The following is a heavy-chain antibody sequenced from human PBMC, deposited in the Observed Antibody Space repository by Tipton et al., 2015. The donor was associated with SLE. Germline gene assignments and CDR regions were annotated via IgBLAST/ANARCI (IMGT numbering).Heavy chain of an antibody. CDR3: AREKPGYYYCYMDV. V-gene: IGHV4-34*01. J-gene: IGHJ6*03. Sequence: TLSLTCAVYGGSFSGYYWSWIRQPPGKGLEWIGEINHSGSTNYNPSLKSRVTISVDTSKNQFSRKLSSVTAADTAVYYCAREKPGYYYCYMDVWGKGTTVTVSS. CDR2: INHSGST. CDR1: GGSFSGYY.